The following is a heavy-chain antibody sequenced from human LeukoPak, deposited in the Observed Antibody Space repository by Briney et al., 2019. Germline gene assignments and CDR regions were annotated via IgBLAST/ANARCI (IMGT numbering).Heavy chain of an antibody. CDR1: GGSISSSSYC. Sequence: SETLSLTCTVSGGSISSSSYCWGWIRQPPGKWLEWIGSIYYSGSTYYNPSLKSRVTISVDTSKNQFSLKLSSVTAADTAVYYCASLPHYYDSSGYYHLDGYWGQGTLVTVSS. J-gene: IGHJ4*02. CDR3: ASLPHYYDSSGYYHLDGY. V-gene: IGHV4-39*01. D-gene: IGHD3-22*01. CDR2: IYYSGST.